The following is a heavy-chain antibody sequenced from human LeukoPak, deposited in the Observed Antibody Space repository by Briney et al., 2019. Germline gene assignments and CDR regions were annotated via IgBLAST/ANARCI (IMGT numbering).Heavy chain of an antibody. CDR1: GYSFTSYW. V-gene: IGHV5-51*01. J-gene: IGHJ6*02. CDR3: ARLYYGSGGYYYGMDV. D-gene: IGHD3-10*01. Sequence: RESLKISCKGSGYSFTSYWIGWVRQMPGKGLEWMGIIYPGDSDTRYSPSFQGQVTISADKSISTAYLQWSSLKASDTAMYYCARLYYGSGGYYYGMDVWGQGTTVTVSS. CDR2: IYPGDSDT.